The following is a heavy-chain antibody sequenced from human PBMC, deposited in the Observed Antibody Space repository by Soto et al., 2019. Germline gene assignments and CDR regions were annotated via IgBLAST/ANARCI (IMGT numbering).Heavy chain of an antibody. Sequence: SVKVSCKASGGTFSSYAISWVRQAPGQGLEWMGGIIPIFGTANYAQKFQGRVTITADKSTSTAYMELSSLRSEDTAVYYCVLSSRSSGWLVCDYWGQGTLVTVSS. D-gene: IGHD6-19*01. J-gene: IGHJ4*02. V-gene: IGHV1-69*06. CDR1: GGTFSSYA. CDR3: VLSSRSSGWLVCDY. CDR2: IIPIFGTA.